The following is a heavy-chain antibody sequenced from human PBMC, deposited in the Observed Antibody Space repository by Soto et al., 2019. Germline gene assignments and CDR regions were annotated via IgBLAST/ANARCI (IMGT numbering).Heavy chain of an antibody. CDR3: AGYLGDSRGRSRPYYYYYMDV. V-gene: IGHV1-69*13. CDR1: GGTFSSYA. Sequence: ASVKVSCKASGGTFSSYAISWVRQAPGQGLEWMGGIIPIFGTANYAQKFQGRVTITADESTSTAYMELSSLRSEDTAVYYCAGYLGDSRGRSRPYYYYYMDVWGKGTTVTVSS. CDR2: IIPIFGTA. J-gene: IGHJ6*03. D-gene: IGHD2-21*02.